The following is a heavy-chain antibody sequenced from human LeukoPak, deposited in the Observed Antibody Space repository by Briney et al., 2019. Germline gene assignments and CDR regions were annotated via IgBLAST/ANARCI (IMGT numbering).Heavy chain of an antibody. Sequence: GASVKVSCKVSGYTLTELSMHWVRQAPGKGLEWMGGFDPEDGETIYAQKFQGRVTMIEDTSTDTAYMELSSLRSEDTAVYYCATAPTEVPYWYFDLWGRGTLVTVSS. CDR1: GYTLTELS. J-gene: IGHJ2*01. CDR2: FDPEDGET. V-gene: IGHV1-24*01. CDR3: ATAPTEVPYWYFDL.